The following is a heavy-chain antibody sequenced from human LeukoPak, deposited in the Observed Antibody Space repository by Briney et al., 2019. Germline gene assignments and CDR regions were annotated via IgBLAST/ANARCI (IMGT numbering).Heavy chain of an antibody. CDR3: AREGPCGGDCYSDY. CDR2: IIPIFGTA. J-gene: IGHJ4*02. D-gene: IGHD2-21*02. V-gene: IGHV1-69*01. CDR1: GGTFSSYA. Sequence: ASVKVSCKASGGTFSSYAISWVRQAPGQGLEWMGGIIPIFGTANYAQKFQGRVTITADESTSTAYMELSSLRSDDTAVYYCAREGPCGGDCYSDYWGQGTLVTVSS.